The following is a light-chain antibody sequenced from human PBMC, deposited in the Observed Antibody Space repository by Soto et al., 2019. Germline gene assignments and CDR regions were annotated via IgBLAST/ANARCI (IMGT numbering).Light chain of an antibody. Sequence: QSALTQPASVSGSPGQSITISCTGSSSDVGGYNYVSWYQHHPGKAPKLMIYEVSHRPSGVSNRFSGSKSGSTASLTISGLQAEDEADYYCTSYTNIASLDVFGTGTKATV. CDR3: TSYTNIASLDV. CDR1: SSDVGGYNY. V-gene: IGLV2-14*01. J-gene: IGLJ1*01. CDR2: EVS.